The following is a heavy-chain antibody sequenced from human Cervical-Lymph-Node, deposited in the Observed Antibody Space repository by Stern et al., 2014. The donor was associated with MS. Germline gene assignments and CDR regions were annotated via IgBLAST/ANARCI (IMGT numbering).Heavy chain of an antibody. Sequence: EVQLEESGGALVQPGGSLRLSCAASGFTFSRYWMHWVRQVPGKGLVWVSRINGDASTTYYADAVKGRFTISRDNAKNRLYLQMNSLRAEDTAVYYCARNPNLGDSGGTYWGQGTLVTVSS. CDR3: ARNPNLGDSGGTY. D-gene: IGHD4-17*01. V-gene: IGHV3-74*02. CDR1: GFTFSRYW. J-gene: IGHJ4*02. CDR2: INGDASTT.